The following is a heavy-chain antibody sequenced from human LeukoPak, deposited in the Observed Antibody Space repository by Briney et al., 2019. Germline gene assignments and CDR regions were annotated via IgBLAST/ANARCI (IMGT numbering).Heavy chain of an antibody. CDR1: GFTFSSYG. J-gene: IGHJ6*03. CDR2: ISGSGGST. CDR3: AKKVDGDYERVYYYYYYMDV. Sequence: PGGSLRLSCAASGFTFSSYGMSWVRQAPGKGLEWVSAISGSGGSTYYADSVKGRFTISRDNSKNTLYLQMNSLRAEDTAVYYCAKKVDGDYERVYYYYYYMDVWGKGTTVTISS. D-gene: IGHD4-17*01. V-gene: IGHV3-23*01.